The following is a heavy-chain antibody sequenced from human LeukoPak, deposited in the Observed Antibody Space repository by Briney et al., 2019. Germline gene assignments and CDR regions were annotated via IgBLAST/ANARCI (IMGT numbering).Heavy chain of an antibody. CDR1: GGSISSSSYY. J-gene: IGHJ4*02. D-gene: IGHD2/OR15-2a*01. CDR2: IYYSGST. CDR3: ARLISVYYFDS. Sequence: SESLSLTCTVSGGSISSSSYYWGWVRQPPGRGLECIGSIYYSGSTYYNPSLKSRVTIFVDTSKNQFSLKLSSVTAADTAVYYCARLISVYYFDSWGQGTLVTVSS. V-gene: IGHV4-39*01.